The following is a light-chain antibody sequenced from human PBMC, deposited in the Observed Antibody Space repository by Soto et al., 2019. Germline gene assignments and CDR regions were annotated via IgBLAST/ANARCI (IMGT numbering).Light chain of an antibody. V-gene: IGKV3-11*01. J-gene: IGKJ1*01. CDR2: DAS. CDR3: QVRDVWPS. Sequence: IVLTQSPVTLALSPGESAILSCRASQSVSTSLAWYQHKPGQAPRLFMYDASKRAPGIPARFTGSGSGTEFTLTISSLELEDIAVYYCQVRDVWPSFGQGTKVEIK. CDR1: QSVSTS.